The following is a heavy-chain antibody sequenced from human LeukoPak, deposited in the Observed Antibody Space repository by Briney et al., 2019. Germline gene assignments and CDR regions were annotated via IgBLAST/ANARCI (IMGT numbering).Heavy chain of an antibody. V-gene: IGHV1-2*02. J-gene: IGHJ6*03. Sequence: ASLKVSCKASGYTFTGYYMHWVRQAPGQGLEWMGWINPNSGGTNYAQKFQGRVTMTRDTSISTAYMELSRLRSDDTAVYYCARASSGRANYYYYMDVWGKGTTVTVSS. CDR1: GYTFTGYY. CDR2: INPNSGGT. D-gene: IGHD1-26*01. CDR3: ARASSGRANYYYYMDV.